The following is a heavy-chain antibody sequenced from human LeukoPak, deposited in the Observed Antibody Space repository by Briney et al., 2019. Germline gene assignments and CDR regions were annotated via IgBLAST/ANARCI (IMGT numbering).Heavy chain of an antibody. J-gene: IGHJ6*02. Sequence: GGSLRLSCAASGFTFSSYGMHWVRQAPGKGLEWVAVIWYDGSNKYYADSVKGRFTISRDNSKNTLYLQMNSLRAEDTAVYYCARDVPIAARRRDYYYGMDVWGQGTTVTVSS. D-gene: IGHD6-6*01. CDR3: ARDVPIAARRRDYYYGMDV. CDR2: IWYDGSNK. CDR1: GFTFSSYG. V-gene: IGHV3-33*01.